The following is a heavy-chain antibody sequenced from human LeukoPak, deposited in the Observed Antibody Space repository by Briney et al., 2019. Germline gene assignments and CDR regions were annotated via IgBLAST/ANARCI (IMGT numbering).Heavy chain of an antibody. Sequence: ASVKVSCKASGYTFTGYYMHWVRQAPGQRLECMGIINPSGGSTSYAQKFQGRVTMTRNTSISTAYMELSSLRSEDTAVYYCARGGGYCSSTSCSTGYYFDYWGQGTLVTVSS. CDR3: ARGGGYCSSTSCSTGYYFDY. D-gene: IGHD2-2*01. CDR1: GYTFTGYY. CDR2: INPSGGST. V-gene: IGHV1-46*01. J-gene: IGHJ4*02.